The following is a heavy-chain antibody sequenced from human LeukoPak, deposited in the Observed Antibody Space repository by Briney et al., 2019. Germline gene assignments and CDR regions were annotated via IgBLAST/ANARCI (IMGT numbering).Heavy chain of an antibody. V-gene: IGHV6-1*01. CDR2: TYYRSKWYN. Sequence: SQTLSLTWAISRDSVASNSAAWNWIRQSPSRGLEWLGRTYYRSKWYNDYAVSVKSRITINPDTSKNQFSLQLNSVTPEDTAVYYCARDAPDIAAAGTIYYWGQGTLVTVSS. CDR1: RDSVASNSAA. CDR3: ARDAPDIAAAGTIYY. J-gene: IGHJ4*02. D-gene: IGHD6-13*01.